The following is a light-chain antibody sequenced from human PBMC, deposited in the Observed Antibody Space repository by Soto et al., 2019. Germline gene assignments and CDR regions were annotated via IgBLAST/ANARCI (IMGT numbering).Light chain of an antibody. CDR1: QGVGGW. Sequence: IQMTQSPSSVSASVGDRVTMTCRASQGVGGWLAWYQQKPGKVPKLLIYAASTLQSGVPSRFSGSGSGTDFTLTISSLQPEDVATYYCQKYNSAPQTFGQGTKVDI. CDR3: QKYNSAPQT. J-gene: IGKJ1*01. V-gene: IGKV1-27*01. CDR2: AAS.